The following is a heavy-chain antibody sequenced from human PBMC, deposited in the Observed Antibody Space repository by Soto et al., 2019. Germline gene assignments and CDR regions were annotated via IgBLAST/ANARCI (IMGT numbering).Heavy chain of an antibody. CDR3: VRAITMIVVVITTSSYYYGMDV. Sequence: PGGSLRLSCAASGFTFSSYAMSWVRQAPGKGLEWVSAISGSGGSTYYADSVKGRFTISRDNSKNTLYLQMNSLRAEDTAVYYCVRAITMIVVVITTSSYYYGMDVWGQGTTVTVSS. CDR1: GFTFSSYA. D-gene: IGHD3-22*01. J-gene: IGHJ6*02. CDR2: ISGSGGST. V-gene: IGHV3-23*01.